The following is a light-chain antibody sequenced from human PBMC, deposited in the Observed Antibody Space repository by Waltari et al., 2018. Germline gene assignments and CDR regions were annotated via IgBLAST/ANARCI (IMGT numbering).Light chain of an antibody. J-gene: IGKJ4*01. CDR3: QQYNNWPLT. CDR2: GAS. Sequence: ETVMTQSPPTLSVSPGERATLPCRASQSVSSDLAWYQQKPGQAPRLLIYGASTRATGIPGRVSGSGSGTEFTLTISSLQSEDFAVYYCQQYNNWPLTFGGGTKVEI. V-gene: IGKV3-15*01. CDR1: QSVSSD.